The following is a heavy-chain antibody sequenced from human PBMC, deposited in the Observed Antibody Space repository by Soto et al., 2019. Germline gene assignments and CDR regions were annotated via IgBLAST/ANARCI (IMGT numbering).Heavy chain of an antibody. J-gene: IGHJ3*02. CDR2: IYNSGST. CDR3: ATYRKFFQI. CDR1: GGYIIDGDDC. V-gene: IGHV4-30-2*01. Sequence: SVILSHTWSVSGGYIIDGDDCWSWIRQPPGKGLEWIGFIYNSGSTYYNSSLKSRVTISVDRSKNHFFLNLTSVTAADTAVYYCATYRKFFQIWGQGTKVTVSS.